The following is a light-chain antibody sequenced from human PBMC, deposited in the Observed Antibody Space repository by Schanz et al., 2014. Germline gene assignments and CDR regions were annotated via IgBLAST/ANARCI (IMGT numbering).Light chain of an antibody. Sequence: QSALTQPASVSGSPGQSITISCTGTSSDVGGYNFVSWYQQHPGKAPKLMIHDVSNRPSGVSNRFSGSKSGNTASLTISGLQAEDEADYYCSSYAGDTPHVALGGGTKLTVL. J-gene: IGLJ2*01. CDR3: SSYAGDTPHVA. V-gene: IGLV2-14*01. CDR1: SSDVGGYNF. CDR2: DVS.